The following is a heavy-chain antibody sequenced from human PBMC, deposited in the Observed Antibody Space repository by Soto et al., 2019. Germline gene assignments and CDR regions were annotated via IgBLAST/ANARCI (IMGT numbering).Heavy chain of an antibody. CDR1: GYTFTSYD. V-gene: IGHV1-8*01. Sequence: QVQLVQSGAEVKKPGASVKVSCKASGYTFTSYDINWVRQATGQGLEWMGWMNPNSGNTGYAQKFQGRGTMNRNTPINTAYMELGRLRSGDTAVYYRARFVAGAGYRGPGTLGTVSS. D-gene: IGHD6-19*01. CDR3: ARFVAGAGY. J-gene: IGHJ4*02. CDR2: MNPNSGNT.